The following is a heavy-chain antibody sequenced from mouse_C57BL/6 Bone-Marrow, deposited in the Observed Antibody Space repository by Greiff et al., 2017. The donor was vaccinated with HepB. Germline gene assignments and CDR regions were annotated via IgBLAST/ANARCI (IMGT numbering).Heavy chain of an antibody. CDR1: GFSLTSYG. CDR2: IWSGGST. J-gene: IGHJ1*03. D-gene: IGHD1-1*01. V-gene: IGHV2-4*01. CDR3: ARDYYGSSYWYFDV. Sequence: QVQLQQSGPGLVQPSQSLSITCTVSGFSLTSYGVHWVRQPPGKGLEWLGVIWSGGSTAYNAAFISRLSISKDNSKSQVFFKMNSLQADDTAIYYCARDYYGSSYWYFDVWGTGTTLTVSS.